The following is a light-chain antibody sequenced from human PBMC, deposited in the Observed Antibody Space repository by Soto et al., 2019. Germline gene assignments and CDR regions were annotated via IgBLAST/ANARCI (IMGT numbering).Light chain of an antibody. CDR3: QQYNNWPWT. V-gene: IGKV3-15*01. Sequence: EIVMTQSPATLSVSPGERATLSCRASQNVGSTLAWYQQTPGQVPRLLLYDASTRATGIPARFSGSGSGTEFTLIISSLQSEDFAVYYCQQYNNWPWTFGQGTKVDIK. CDR2: DAS. J-gene: IGKJ1*01. CDR1: QNVGST.